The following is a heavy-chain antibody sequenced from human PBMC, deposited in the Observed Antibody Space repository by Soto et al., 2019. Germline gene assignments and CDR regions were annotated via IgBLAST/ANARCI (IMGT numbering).Heavy chain of an antibody. CDR3: ARVVWLGEVTTAPYFDY. CDR1: GGSISSSSYY. D-gene: IGHD3-10*01. Sequence: QLQLQESGPGLVKPSETLSLTCTVSGGSISSSSYYWGWIRQPPGKGLEWIGSIYYSGSTYHNPSLRSLVTISVDTSKNQFSLNRRSVTAADTAVYYCARVVWLGEVTTAPYFDYWGQRILVTVSS. CDR2: IYYSGST. J-gene: IGHJ4*02. V-gene: IGHV4-39*01.